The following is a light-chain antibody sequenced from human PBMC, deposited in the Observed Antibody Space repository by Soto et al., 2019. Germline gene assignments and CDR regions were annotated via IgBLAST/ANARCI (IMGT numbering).Light chain of an antibody. CDR2: DVI. CDR1: SSDVGVYNN. J-gene: IGLJ3*02. Sequence: QSALTQPRSVSGSPGQSVTISCTGTSSDVGVYNNVSCYQQHPGKAPQLVIYDVIKRPSGVTYRFSGSKSGNTASLTISGLQAEDEADYYCCSYAGSALWVFGGGTKLTVL. V-gene: IGLV2-11*01. CDR3: CSYAGSALWV.